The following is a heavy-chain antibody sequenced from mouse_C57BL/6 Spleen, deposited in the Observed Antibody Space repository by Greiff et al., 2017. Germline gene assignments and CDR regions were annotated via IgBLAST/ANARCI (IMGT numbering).Heavy chain of an antibody. CDR2: IDPSDSYT. J-gene: IGHJ3*01. D-gene: IGHD2-4*01. V-gene: IGHV1-69*01. Sequence: QVQLQQPGAELVLPGASVKLSCKASGYTFTSYWMHWVKQRPGQGLEWIGEIDPSDSYTNYNQKFKGKSTLTVDKSSSTAYMQLSSLTSEDSAVXYCARGNYDYDGAWFAYWGQGTLVTVSA. CDR1: GYTFTSYW. CDR3: ARGNYDYDGAWFAY.